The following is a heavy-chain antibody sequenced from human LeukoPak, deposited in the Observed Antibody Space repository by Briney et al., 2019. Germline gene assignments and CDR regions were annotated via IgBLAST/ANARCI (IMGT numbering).Heavy chain of an antibody. V-gene: IGHV3-43*01. CDR1: GFTFDDYT. CDR2: ISWDGGST. CDR3: AKDGGYSSSWYYFDY. Sequence: GGSLRLSCAASGFTFDDYTMHWVRHAPGKGLEWVSLISWDGGSTYYADSVKGRFTISRDNSKNSLYLQMNSLRTEDAALYYCAKDGGYSSSWYYFDYWGQGTLVTVSS. J-gene: IGHJ4*02. D-gene: IGHD6-13*01.